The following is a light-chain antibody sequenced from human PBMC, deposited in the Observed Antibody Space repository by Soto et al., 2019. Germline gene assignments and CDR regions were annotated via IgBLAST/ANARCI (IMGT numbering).Light chain of an antibody. J-gene: IGLJ3*02. CDR2: EDT. Sequence: QSVLTQPASVSGSPGQSITISCTGTSSDIGSYNLVSWYQQHPDKAPKLMIYEDTKRPSGVSNRFSGSKSGNTASLTISGLQAEDEADYYCCSYAGASTVLFGGGTKLTVL. CDR3: CSYAGASTVL. V-gene: IGLV2-23*01. CDR1: SSDIGSYNL.